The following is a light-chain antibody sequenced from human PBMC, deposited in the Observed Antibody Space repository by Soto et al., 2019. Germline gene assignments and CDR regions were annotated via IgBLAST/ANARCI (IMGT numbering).Light chain of an antibody. V-gene: IGLV2-8*01. J-gene: IGLJ3*02. CDR2: EVS. CDR3: GTWESYLSVGV. Sequence: QSVLTQPPSASGSLGQSVTISCTGTIGDIGSYYYVSWYQQHPGKAPKLIIYEVSERPSGVPDRFSGSKSGNTASLTVSGLQAGDEADYYCGTWESYLSVGVFGGGTKLTVL. CDR1: IGDIGSYYY.